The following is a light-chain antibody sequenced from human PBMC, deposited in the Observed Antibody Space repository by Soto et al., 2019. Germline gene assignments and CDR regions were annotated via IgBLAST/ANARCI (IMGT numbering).Light chain of an antibody. CDR2: GAS. CDR1: QSVRSN. Sequence: EIVMTQSPATLSVSPGERATLSCRASQSVRSNYLSWYQQKPGQAPRLLIYGASTRATGFPARFSGSGSGTEFTLTISSLQSEDFAVYYCQQYSSWPLTFGGGTKWIS. V-gene: IGKV3-15*01. CDR3: QQYSSWPLT. J-gene: IGKJ4*01.